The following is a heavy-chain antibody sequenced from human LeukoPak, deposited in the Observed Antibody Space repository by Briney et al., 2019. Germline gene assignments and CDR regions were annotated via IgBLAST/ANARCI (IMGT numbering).Heavy chain of an antibody. CDR1: GFTFSSNA. CDR3: AKAHERYSSSWYVETFDY. J-gene: IGHJ4*02. CDR2: ISGSGGST. V-gene: IGHV3-23*01. D-gene: IGHD6-13*01. Sequence: SGGSLRLSCAASGFTFSSNAMSWGRQAPPKGLERVSAISGSGGSTYYADSVKGRFTISRDNSKNTLYLQMNSLRAEDTAVYYCAKAHERYSSSWYVETFDYWGQGTLVTVSS.